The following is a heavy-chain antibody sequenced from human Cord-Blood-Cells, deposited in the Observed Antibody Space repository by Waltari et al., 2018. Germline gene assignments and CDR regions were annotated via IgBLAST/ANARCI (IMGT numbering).Heavy chain of an antibody. V-gene: IGHV1-46*01. CDR1: GYTFTSYY. J-gene: IGHJ2*01. Sequence: QVQLVQSGAEVKKPGASVKVSCKASGYTFTSYYMHWVRQAPGQGLELMGIINPSGGSTSYEQKLQCRVTMTRDTSTSTVYMEMSSLRSEDTAVYYCAGGFSDYWYFDLWGRGTLVTVSS. CDR3: AGGFSDYWYFDL. CDR2: INPSGGST. D-gene: IGHD3-10*01.